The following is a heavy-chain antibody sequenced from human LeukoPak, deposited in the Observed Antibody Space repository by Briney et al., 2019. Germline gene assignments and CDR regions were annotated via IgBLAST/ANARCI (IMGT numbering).Heavy chain of an antibody. CDR1: GGSISSSSYY. CDR3: ARGDVGVNAVFDY. CDR2: IYYSGST. D-gene: IGHD2-21*01. Sequence: SETLSLTCTVSGGSISSSSYYWGWLRQPPGKGLEGIGSIYYSGSTYYNPSLESRVTISVDTSKNQFSLKLSSVTAADTAVYYCARGDVGVNAVFDYWGQGTLVTVSS. J-gene: IGHJ4*02. V-gene: IGHV4-39*07.